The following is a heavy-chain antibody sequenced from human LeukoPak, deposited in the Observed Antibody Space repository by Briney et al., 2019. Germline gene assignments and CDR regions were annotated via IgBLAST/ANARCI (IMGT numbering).Heavy chain of an antibody. D-gene: IGHD5-18*01. V-gene: IGHV4-59*01. CDR1: GGSFSSYY. CDR3: ARVGGYSYGPQYYYYYYYYMDV. CDR2: IYYSGST. J-gene: IGHJ6*03. Sequence: PSETLSLTCAVYGGSFSSYYWSWIRQPPGKGLEWIGYIYYSGSTNYNPSLKSRVTISVDTSKNQFSLKLSSVTAADTAVYYCARVGGYSYGPQYYYYYYYYMDVWGKGTTVTVSS.